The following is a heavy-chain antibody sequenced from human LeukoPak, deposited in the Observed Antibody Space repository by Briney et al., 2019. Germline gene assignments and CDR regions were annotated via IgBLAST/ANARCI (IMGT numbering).Heavy chain of an antibody. Sequence: GASVKVSCKASGYTFTSYDINWVRQATGQGLEWMGWMNPNSGNTGYAQKFQGRVTITRNTSISTAYMELSRLRSEDTAVYCCARGDIVVVPAASIGAFDIWGQGTMVTVSS. V-gene: IGHV1-8*03. J-gene: IGHJ3*02. CDR3: ARGDIVVVPAASIGAFDI. CDR1: GYTFTSYD. CDR2: MNPNSGNT. D-gene: IGHD2-2*01.